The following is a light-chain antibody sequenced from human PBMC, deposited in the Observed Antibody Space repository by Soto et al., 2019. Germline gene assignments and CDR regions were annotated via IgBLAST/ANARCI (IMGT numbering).Light chain of an antibody. CDR1: SNDVGAYNY. Sequence: QSALTQPASVSGSPGQSIAISCTGTSNDVGAYNYVSWYQQYPGKVPKLIIYDVTTRPSGVSNRFSGSKSGNTASLTISGLQAEDEADYYCCSYTTTDIYVFGPGTKLTVL. CDR3: CSYTTTDIYV. J-gene: IGLJ1*01. CDR2: DVT. V-gene: IGLV2-14*03.